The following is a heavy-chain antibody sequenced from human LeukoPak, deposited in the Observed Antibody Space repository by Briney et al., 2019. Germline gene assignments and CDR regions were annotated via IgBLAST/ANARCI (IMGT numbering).Heavy chain of an antibody. CDR1: GFTFSSYS. V-gene: IGHV3-21*01. Sequence: GGSLGLSCAASGFTFSSYSMNWVRQAPGKGLEWVSSISSSSSYIYYADSVKGRFTISRDNAKNSLYLQMNSLRAEDTAVYYCARDLFGGSCGMDVWGQGTTVTVSS. CDR3: ARDLFGGSCGMDV. J-gene: IGHJ6*02. D-gene: IGHD3-16*01. CDR2: ISSSSSYI.